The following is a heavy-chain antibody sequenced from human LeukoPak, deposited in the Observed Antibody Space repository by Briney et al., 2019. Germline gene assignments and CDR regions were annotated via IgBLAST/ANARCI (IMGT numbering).Heavy chain of an antibody. CDR1: GYTFTSYH. J-gene: IGHJ4*02. CDR3: ARFRSTMIVVGLDY. D-gene: IGHD3-22*01. CDR2: MNPNSGNT. Sequence: ASVKVSCKASGYTFTSYHSNWVRQATGQGLAWMGWMNPNSGNTSYAQKFMRRVTVTKNTSISTAYMELSSLRSEDTAVYYCARFRSTMIVVGLDYWGQGTLVTVSS. V-gene: IGHV1-8*01.